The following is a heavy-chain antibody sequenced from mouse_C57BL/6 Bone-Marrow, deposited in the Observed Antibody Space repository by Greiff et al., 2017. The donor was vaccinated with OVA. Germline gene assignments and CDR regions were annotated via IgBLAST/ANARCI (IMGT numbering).Heavy chain of an antibody. D-gene: IGHD2-5*01. Sequence: VMLVESGPGLVQPSQSLSITCTVSGFSLTSYGVHWVRQSPGKGLEWLGVIWSGGSTDYNAAFISRLSISKDNSKSPVFFKMNSLQADDTAIYYCARKTYYSNYVDYAMDYWGQGTSVTVSS. CDR1: GFSLTSYG. CDR3: ARKTYYSNYVDYAMDY. J-gene: IGHJ4*01. V-gene: IGHV2-2*01. CDR2: IWSGGST.